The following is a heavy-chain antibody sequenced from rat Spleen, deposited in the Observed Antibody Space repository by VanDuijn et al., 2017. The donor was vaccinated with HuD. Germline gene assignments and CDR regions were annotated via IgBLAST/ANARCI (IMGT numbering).Heavy chain of an antibody. CDR3: ARQRDGYKPYYFDY. Sequence: DSVKGRFTISRDNAKSSLYLQMNSLKSEDTATYYCARQRDGYKPYYFDYWGQGVMVTVSS. D-gene: IGHD1-9*01. V-gene: IGHV5-22*01. J-gene: IGHJ2*01.